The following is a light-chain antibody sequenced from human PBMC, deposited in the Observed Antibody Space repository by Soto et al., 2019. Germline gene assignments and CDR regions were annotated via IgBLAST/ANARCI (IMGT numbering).Light chain of an antibody. CDR1: SSDVGGYNT. V-gene: IGLV2-8*01. CDR3: SSYAGSPVV. J-gene: IGLJ1*01. Sequence: QSVLTQPPSASGSPGQSVTISCTGTSSDVGGYNTVSWYQQHPGKAPKLMIYEVSKRPSGVPDRFSGSKSGNTASLTVSGLQAEDEADYYCSSYAGSPVVFGTGTKLTVL. CDR2: EVS.